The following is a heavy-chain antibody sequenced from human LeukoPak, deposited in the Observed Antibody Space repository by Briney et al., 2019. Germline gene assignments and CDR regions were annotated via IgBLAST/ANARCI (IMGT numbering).Heavy chain of an antibody. V-gene: IGHV4-39*07. CDR2: INHSGST. CDR1: GGSLSSSSYY. D-gene: IGHD2-15*01. Sequence: SETLSLTCTVSGGSLSSSSYYWGWIRQPPGKGLEWIGEINHSGSTNYNPSLKSRVTISVDTSKNQFSLKLSSVTAADTAVYYCARGSQSGGSLAFDIWGQGTMVTVSS. J-gene: IGHJ3*02. CDR3: ARGSQSGGSLAFDI.